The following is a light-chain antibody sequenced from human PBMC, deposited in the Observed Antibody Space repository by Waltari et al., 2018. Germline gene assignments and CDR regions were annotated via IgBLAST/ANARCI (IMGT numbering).Light chain of an antibody. CDR1: KDISRY. Sequence: IQLTQSPSSLSASVRDRDPLSCRASKDISRYLAWYPQKPGNAPNLLMYAAFTLQSGVPSRFSGSGSGTVFTLTISSLQPEDFATYYCQQFKTYPVTFGQGTRVDIK. J-gene: IGKJ5*01. CDR3: QQFKTYPVT. V-gene: IGKV1-9*01. CDR2: AAF.